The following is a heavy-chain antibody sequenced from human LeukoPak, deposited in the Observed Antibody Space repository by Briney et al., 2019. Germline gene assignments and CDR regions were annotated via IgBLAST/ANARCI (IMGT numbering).Heavy chain of an antibody. V-gene: IGHV3-30-3*02. CDR2: ISYDESNK. CDR3: AKFSYGDYVA. J-gene: IGHJ5*02. Sequence: GSLRLSCAASGFTFSSYAMHWVRQAPGKGLEWVAVISYDESNKYYADSVKGRFTISRDNSKNTLSLQMNSLRPDDTAVYYCAKFSYGDYVAWGQGTLVIVSS. D-gene: IGHD4-17*01. CDR1: GFTFSSYA.